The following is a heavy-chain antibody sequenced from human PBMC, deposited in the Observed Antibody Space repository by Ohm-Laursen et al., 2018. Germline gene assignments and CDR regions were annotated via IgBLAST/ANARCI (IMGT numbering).Heavy chain of an antibody. CDR3: ARNSSTWGRSVDY. CDR2: ISSSGSTI. CDR1: GFTFSSYE. Sequence: SLRLSCSASGFTFSSYEMNWVRQAPGKGLEWVSYISSSGSTIHYADSVKGRFTISRDNAKNSLFLQMNSLRAEDTAVYYCARNSSTWGRSVDYWGQGALVTVSS. J-gene: IGHJ4*02. V-gene: IGHV3-48*03. D-gene: IGHD2-2*01.